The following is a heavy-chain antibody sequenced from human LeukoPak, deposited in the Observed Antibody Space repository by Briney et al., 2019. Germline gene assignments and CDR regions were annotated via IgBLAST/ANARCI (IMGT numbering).Heavy chain of an antibody. Sequence: ASVKVSCKASGYTLTSYYMHWVRQAPGQGLEWMGIINPSGGSTSYAQKFQGRVTMTRDMSTSTVYMELSSLRSEDTAVYYCARDEQQLVLFDYWGQGTLVTVSS. D-gene: IGHD6-13*01. J-gene: IGHJ4*02. CDR2: INPSGGST. CDR1: GYTLTSYY. V-gene: IGHV1-46*01. CDR3: ARDEQQLVLFDY.